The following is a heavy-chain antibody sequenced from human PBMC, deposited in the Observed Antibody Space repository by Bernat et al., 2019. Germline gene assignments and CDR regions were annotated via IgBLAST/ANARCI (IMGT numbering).Heavy chain of an antibody. V-gene: IGHV3-30*18. D-gene: IGHD6-19*01. J-gene: IGHJ4*02. CDR3: AKDGWGEAPDTDY. CDR1: GFTFSSYG. Sequence: QVQLVESGGGLVQPGRSLRLSCAASGFTFSSYGMHWVRQVPGKGLEWVAFITYDGNNKYYTDSVKGRFTISRDSSKNTLYLQMNSLGAEDTAVYYCAKDGWGEAPDTDYWGQGTMVTVSS. CDR2: ITYDGNNK.